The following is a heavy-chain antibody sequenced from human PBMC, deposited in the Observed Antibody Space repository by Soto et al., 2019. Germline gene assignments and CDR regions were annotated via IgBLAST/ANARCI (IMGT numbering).Heavy chain of an antibody. CDR2: ISSSSSYT. D-gene: IGHD6-13*01. CDR1: GFTFSSYS. J-gene: IGHJ3*02. CDR3: ARVPGYSSSWYRSDAFDI. Sequence: GGSLRLSCAASGFTFSSYSMNWVRQAPGEGLEWVSSISSSSSYTYYADSVKGRFTISRDNAKNSLYLQMNSLRAEDTAVYYCARVPGYSSSWYRSDAFDIWGQGTMVTVSS. V-gene: IGHV3-21*01.